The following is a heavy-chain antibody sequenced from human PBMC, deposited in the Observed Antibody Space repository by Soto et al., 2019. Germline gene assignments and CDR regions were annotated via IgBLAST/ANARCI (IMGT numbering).Heavy chain of an antibody. J-gene: IGHJ4*02. Sequence: ASVKVSCKASGYTFTSYDINWVRQATGQGLEWMRWMNPNSGNTGYAQKFQGRVTMTRNTSISTAYMELSSLRSEDTAVYYCARGLHWDIVIVPGGATFDYGGQEPRDTVSS. CDR1: GYTFTSYD. CDR2: MNPNSGNT. D-gene: IGHD2-2*01. CDR3: ARGLHWDIVIVPGGATFDY. V-gene: IGHV1-8*01.